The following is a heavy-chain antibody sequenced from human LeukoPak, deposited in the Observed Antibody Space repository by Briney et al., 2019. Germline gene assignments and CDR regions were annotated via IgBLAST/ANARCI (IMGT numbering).Heavy chain of an antibody. Sequence: PSETLSLTCTVSGGSISSYYWSWIRQPPGKGLEWIGYIYYSGSTNYNPSLKSRVTISVDTSKNQFSLKLSSVTAADTAVYYCARSLMITFGGVIVDAFDIWGQGTMVTVSS. D-gene: IGHD3-16*02. CDR3: ARSLMITFGGVIVDAFDI. V-gene: IGHV4-59*01. CDR2: IYYSGST. J-gene: IGHJ3*02. CDR1: GGSISSYY.